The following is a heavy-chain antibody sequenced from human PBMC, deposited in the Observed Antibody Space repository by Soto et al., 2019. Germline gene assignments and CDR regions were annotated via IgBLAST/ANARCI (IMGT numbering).Heavy chain of an antibody. CDR3: ARHDHGGIVGATPWGNYFDY. D-gene: IGHD1-26*01. V-gene: IGHV4-39*01. Sequence: PSETLSLTCTVSGGSISSSSYYWGWIRQPPGKGLEWIGSIYYSGSTYYNPSLKSRVTISVDTSKNQFSLKLSSVTAADTAVYYCARHDHGGIVGATPWGNYFDYWGQGTLVTGLL. CDR2: IYYSGST. CDR1: GGSISSSSYY. J-gene: IGHJ4*02.